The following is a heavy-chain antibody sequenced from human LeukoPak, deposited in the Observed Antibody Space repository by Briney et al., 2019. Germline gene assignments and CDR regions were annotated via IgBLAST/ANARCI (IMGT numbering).Heavy chain of an antibody. Sequence: ASVKVSRKASGYTFTSYDINWVRQATGQGLEWMGWMNPNSGNTGYAQKFQGRVTMTRNTSISTAYMELSSLRSEDTAVYYCARWGVITGTTFDYWGQGTLVTVSS. CDR1: GYTFTSYD. CDR3: ARWGVITGTTFDY. J-gene: IGHJ4*02. D-gene: IGHD1-20*01. CDR2: MNPNSGNT. V-gene: IGHV1-8*01.